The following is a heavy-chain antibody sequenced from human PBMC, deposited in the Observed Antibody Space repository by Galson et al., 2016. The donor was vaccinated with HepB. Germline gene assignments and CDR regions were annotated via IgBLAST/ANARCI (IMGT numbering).Heavy chain of an antibody. CDR3: AKDPASWWLSHFDY. D-gene: IGHD3-22*01. Sequence: SLRLSCAASGFTFSSYSMNWVRQAPGKGLEWVAYISSSSATVSYADSVKGRFTISRDNTKNTLYLQMNSLRAEDTAVYYCAKDPASWWLSHFDYWGQGTLVTVSS. CDR2: ISSSSATV. V-gene: IGHV3-48*04. J-gene: IGHJ4*02. CDR1: GFTFSSYS.